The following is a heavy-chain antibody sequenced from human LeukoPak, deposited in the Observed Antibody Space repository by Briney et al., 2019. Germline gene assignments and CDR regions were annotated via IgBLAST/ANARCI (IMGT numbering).Heavy chain of an antibody. CDR3: ASSKLGIRCPASTFDI. Sequence: GGSLTLSCAASGFSVSSNYISWVRLRQRQGMGLDSVIHSCDSADSAYTLKRRFTISIDNSKNTLYLQINSQRANDTAMYYCASSKLGIRCPASTFDIWGQGTMVTVSS. V-gene: IGHV3-53*01. CDR2: IHSCDSA. CDR1: GFSVSSNY. D-gene: IGHD7-27*01. J-gene: IGHJ3*02.